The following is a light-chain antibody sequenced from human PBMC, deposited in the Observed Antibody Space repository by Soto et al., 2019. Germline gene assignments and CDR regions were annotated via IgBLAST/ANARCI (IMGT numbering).Light chain of an antibody. V-gene: IGLV2-8*01. CDR2: EVS. Sequence: QSALAQPPSASGSPGQSVTITCTGTSSDVGGYNYVSWYQQHPGKAPKLIISEVSKRPSGVPDRFSGSKSGNTATLTVSGLQAEDEADYYCTSHAGSNNDVFGTWTKGTVL. J-gene: IGLJ1*01. CDR1: SSDVGGYNY. CDR3: TSHAGSNNDV.